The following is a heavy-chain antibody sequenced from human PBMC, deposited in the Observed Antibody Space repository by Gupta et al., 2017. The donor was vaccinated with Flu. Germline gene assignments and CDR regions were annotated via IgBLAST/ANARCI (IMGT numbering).Heavy chain of an antibody. J-gene: IGHJ4*02. D-gene: IGHD1-1*01. CDR1: GFTFNNYA. CDR3: AHDQSVETPTTVDY. V-gene: IGHV3-23*01. CDR2: ISGSGLTA. Sequence: EVQLLESGGGLVQPGGSLRLYCAASGFTFNNYAMNWVRHVPGKGLEWVSAISGSGLTAYYAYSVKGRFTISRANSKNTLYLQIKSLRAEATAVVDCAHDQSVETPTTVDYWGQGTLVTVSS.